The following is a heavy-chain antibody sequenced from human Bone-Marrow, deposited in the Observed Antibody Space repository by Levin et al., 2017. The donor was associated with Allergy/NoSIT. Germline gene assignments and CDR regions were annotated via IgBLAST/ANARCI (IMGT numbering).Heavy chain of an antibody. CDR3: ARADPLYGSGSFYRGDALDI. D-gene: IGHD3-10*01. Sequence: SGGSLRLSCKASGYNFSGYYMHWVRQAPGQGLEWMGRMKPNTGATEYAQNFQGRVTMTGDTSISTAYMELSRLRSDDTAVYYCARADPLYGSGSFYRGDALDIWGQGTMVTVSS. CDR2: MKPNTGAT. V-gene: IGHV1-2*06. CDR1: GYNFSGYY. J-gene: IGHJ3*02.